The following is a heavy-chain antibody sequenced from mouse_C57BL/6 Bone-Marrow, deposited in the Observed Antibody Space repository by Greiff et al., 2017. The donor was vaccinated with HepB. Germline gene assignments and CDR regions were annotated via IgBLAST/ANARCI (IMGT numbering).Heavy chain of an antibody. CDR1: GYAFSSSW. Sequence: VQLQQSGPELVKPGASVKISCKASGYAFSSSWMNWVKQRPGKGLEWIGRIYPGDGDTNYNGKFEGKATLTADKSSSTAYMQLSSLTSEDSAVYFCARDGLYSVYFDYWGQGTTLTVSS. CDR2: IYPGDGDT. J-gene: IGHJ2*01. CDR3: ARDGLYSVYFDY. D-gene: IGHD1-1*01. V-gene: IGHV1-82*01.